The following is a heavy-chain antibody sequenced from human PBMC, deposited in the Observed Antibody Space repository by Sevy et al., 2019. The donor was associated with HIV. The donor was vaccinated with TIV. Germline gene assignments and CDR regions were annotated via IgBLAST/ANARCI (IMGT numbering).Heavy chain of an antibody. CDR3: ARHPTIRSAYYYMDV. V-gene: IGHV4-59*08. J-gene: IGHJ6*03. CDR2: IYYSGST. CDR1: GGSISSYY. Sequence: SETLSLTCTVSGGSISSYYWSWIRQPPGKGLEWIGYIYYSGSTNYNPSLKSRVTISVDTSKNQFSLKLSSVTAADTAVYYCARHPTIRSAYYYMDVWGKGTTVTVSS. D-gene: IGHD3-3*01.